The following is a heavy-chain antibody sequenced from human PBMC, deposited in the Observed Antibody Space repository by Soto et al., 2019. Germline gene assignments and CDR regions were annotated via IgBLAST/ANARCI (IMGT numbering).Heavy chain of an antibody. J-gene: IGHJ4*02. CDR1: GGSISSGGYS. Sequence: PSETLSLTCAVSGGSISSGGYSWSWLRQPPGKGLEWIGYIYHSGSTYYNPSLKSRVTISVDRSKNQFSLKLSYVTAADTAVYYCARVTATINYYFGYWGQGTLVTVSS. CDR2: IYHSGST. CDR3: ARVTATINYYFGY. D-gene: IGHD5-12*01. V-gene: IGHV4-30-2*01.